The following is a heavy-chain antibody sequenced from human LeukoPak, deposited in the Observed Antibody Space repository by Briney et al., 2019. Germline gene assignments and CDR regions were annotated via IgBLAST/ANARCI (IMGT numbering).Heavy chain of an antibody. D-gene: IGHD1-26*01. CDR1: GFTVSSNY. Sequence: GGSLRLSCAASGFTVSSNYMSWVRQAPGKGLEWVSVIYSGGSTYYTDSVKGRFTISRDNSKNTLYLQMNSLRAEDTAVYYCAREERGIMASGDYWGQGTLVTVSS. CDR2: IYSGGST. J-gene: IGHJ4*02. V-gene: IGHV3-66*01. CDR3: AREERGIMASGDY.